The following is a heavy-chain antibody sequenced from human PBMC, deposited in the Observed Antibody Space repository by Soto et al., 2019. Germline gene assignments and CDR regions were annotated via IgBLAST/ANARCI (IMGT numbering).Heavy chain of an antibody. CDR2: INYSGST. CDR1: GDSISSSSYY. V-gene: IGHV4-39*01. CDR3: ASLYRDYVPY. D-gene: IGHD4-17*01. Sequence: QLQLQESGPGLVKPSETLSLTCSVSGDSISSSSYYWGWIRQPPGKGLEWIGTINYSGSTYYNPSLESRVTISVDTSKNQFSLKVSSVTAADTAVYYCASLYRDYVPYWGQGILVSVSS. J-gene: IGHJ4*02.